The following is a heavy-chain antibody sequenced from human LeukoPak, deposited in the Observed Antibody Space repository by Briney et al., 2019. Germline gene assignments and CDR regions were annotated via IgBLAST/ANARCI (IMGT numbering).Heavy chain of an antibody. CDR1: GYTFTSYD. CDR2: MNTNSGNT. J-gene: IGHJ4*02. D-gene: IGHD1-26*01. CDR3: ARQGSGSYHVDY. V-gene: IGHV1-8*03. Sequence: ASVKVSCKASGYTFTSYDINWVRQATGQGLEWMGWMNTNSGNTGYAQKFQGRVTITRNTSISTAYMELSSLRSEDTAVYYCARQGSGSYHVDYWGQGTLVTVSS.